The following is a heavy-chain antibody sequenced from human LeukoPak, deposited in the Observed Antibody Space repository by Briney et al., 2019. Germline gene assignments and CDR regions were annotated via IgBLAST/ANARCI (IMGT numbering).Heavy chain of an antibody. Sequence: ASVKVSCKASGYTFTSYYMHWVRQAPGQGLEWMGIINPSGGSTSYAQKFQGRVTMTRDTSMSTVYMELSSLRSEDTAVYYCARSRGRVAVAGTVFSYWGQGTLVTVSS. D-gene: IGHD6-19*01. CDR2: INPSGGST. CDR1: GYTFTSYY. V-gene: IGHV1-46*01. J-gene: IGHJ4*02. CDR3: ARSRGRVAVAGTVFSY.